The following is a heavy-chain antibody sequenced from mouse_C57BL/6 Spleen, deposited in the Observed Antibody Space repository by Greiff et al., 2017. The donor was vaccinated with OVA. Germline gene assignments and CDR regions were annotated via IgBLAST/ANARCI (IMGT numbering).Heavy chain of an antibody. D-gene: IGHD1-1*01. CDR1: GFTFNTYA. V-gene: IGHV10-1*01. CDR2: IRSKSNNSAT. Sequence: EVQLMESGGGLVQPKGSLKLSCAASGFTFNTYAMNWVRQAPGKGLEWVARIRSKSNNSATYYADSVKDRFTISRDDSESMLYLQMNNLKAEDAAMYYCVGDNYYGGFAYWGQGTLVTVSA. CDR3: VGDNYYGGFAY. J-gene: IGHJ3*01.